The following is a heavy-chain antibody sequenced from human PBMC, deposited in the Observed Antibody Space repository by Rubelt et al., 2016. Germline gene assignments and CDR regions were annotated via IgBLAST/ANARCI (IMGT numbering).Heavy chain of an antibody. V-gene: IGHV1-24*01. Sequence: YAQKFQGRVTMTEDTSTDTAYMELSSLGSEDTAVYYCATRMGPLEGLGYYFDYWGQGTLVTVSS. D-gene: IGHD3/OR15-3a*01. J-gene: IGHJ4*02. CDR3: ATRMGPLEGLGYYFDY.